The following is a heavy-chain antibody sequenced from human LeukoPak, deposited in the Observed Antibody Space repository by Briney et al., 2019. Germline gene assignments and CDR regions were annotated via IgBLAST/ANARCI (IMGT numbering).Heavy chain of an antibody. CDR1: GFTFNNAW. J-gene: IGHJ4*02. V-gene: IGHV3-15*01. CDR2: IKRKADGGTR. CDR3: TTDLDTLGYCGSTSCSLGY. Sequence: PGGSLRLSCAGSGFTFNNAWMSWVRQAPGKGLEWVGCIKRKADGGTREYAAPVKGRFIISRDDSKNTLYLQMNSLKTEDTAVYYCTTDLDTLGYCGSTSCSLGYWGQGTLVTVAS. D-gene: IGHD2-2*01.